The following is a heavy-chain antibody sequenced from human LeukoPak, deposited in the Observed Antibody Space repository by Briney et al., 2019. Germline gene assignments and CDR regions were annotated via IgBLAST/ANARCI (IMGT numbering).Heavy chain of an antibody. J-gene: IGHJ4*02. CDR3: AKGAYDYIEIAYFDY. V-gene: IGHV3-23*01. CDR2: IIGSSGST. D-gene: IGHD5-12*01. CDR1: GFCFNNYA. Sequence: PGGSLRLSCVASGFCFNNYAMNWVRQAPGKGLEWVSLIIGSSGSTFYADSVKGRFTISRDKSKNTLYLQMNSLRAEDTAVYYCAKGAYDYIEIAYFDYWGQGSLVTVSS.